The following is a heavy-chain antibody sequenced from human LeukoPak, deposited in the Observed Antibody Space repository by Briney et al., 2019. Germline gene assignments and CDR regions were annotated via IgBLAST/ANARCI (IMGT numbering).Heavy chain of an antibody. D-gene: IGHD1-1*01. CDR3: ARNVTAGYFDS. V-gene: IGHV4-38-2*01. CDR2: IYHSWGI. J-gene: IGHJ4*02. CDR1: GYSISSYYY. Sequence: PSETLSLTCAVSGYSISSYYYWGWIRQPPGKGLEWIATIYHSWGIYFNPSLKSRVTISLDTSKNQLSLKLTSVTAADTAIYYCARNVTAGYFDSWGQGILVTVSS.